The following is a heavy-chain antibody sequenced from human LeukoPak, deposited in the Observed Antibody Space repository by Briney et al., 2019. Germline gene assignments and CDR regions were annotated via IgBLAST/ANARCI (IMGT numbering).Heavy chain of an antibody. CDR3: AKDVSPWWPGGAFDI. D-gene: IGHD2-8*02. CDR2: IRYDGSNK. Sequence: GGSLRLSCAASGFTFSSYGMHWVRQAPGKGLEWVAFIRYDGSNKYYADSVKGRFTISRDNSKNTLYLQMNSLRAEDTAVYYCAKDVSPWWPGGAFDIWGQGTMVTVSS. J-gene: IGHJ3*02. CDR1: GFTFSSYG. V-gene: IGHV3-30*02.